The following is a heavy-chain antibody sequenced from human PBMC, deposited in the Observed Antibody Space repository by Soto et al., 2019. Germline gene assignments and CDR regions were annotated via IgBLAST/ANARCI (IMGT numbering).Heavy chain of an antibody. V-gene: IGHV3-30-3*01. CDR2: ISYDGSNK. Sequence: PGGSLRLSCAASGFTFSSYAMHWVRQAPGKGLEWVAVISYDGSNKYYADSVKGRFTISRDNSKNTLYLQMNSLRAEDTAVYYCARDLKRSVAGKRGLDYWGQGTLVTVSS. CDR1: GFTFSSYA. J-gene: IGHJ4*02. D-gene: IGHD6-19*01. CDR3: ARDLKRSVAGKRGLDY.